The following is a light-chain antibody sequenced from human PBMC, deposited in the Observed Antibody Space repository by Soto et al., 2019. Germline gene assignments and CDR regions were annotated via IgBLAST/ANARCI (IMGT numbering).Light chain of an antibody. CDR2: AAF. CDR1: QSVTNY. J-gene: IGKJ4*01. Sequence: DIQLTQSPSSLSASVGDRVTITCRASQSVTNYFNWYQQKPGKAPKLLIYAAFTLQSGVPSRFSGSGSGTDFTLTISSLQPEDFATYFCQQSYSSPQVTFGGGTRVEI. CDR3: QQSYSSPQVT. V-gene: IGKV1-39*01.